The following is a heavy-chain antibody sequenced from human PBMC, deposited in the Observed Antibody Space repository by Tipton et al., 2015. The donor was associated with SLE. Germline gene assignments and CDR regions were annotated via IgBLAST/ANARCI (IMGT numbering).Heavy chain of an antibody. Sequence: TLSLTCTVSGGSSSGNYWSWIRQPPGKGLEWIGFIHDDGTTNYNPYLERRLTISIESPNGQFSLKLRSVTAADTAVYYCATLGYCSHEVCYTGIESLGQGSLVTVSS. CDR3: ATLGYCSHEVCYTGIES. D-gene: IGHD2-8*01. CDR2: IHDDGTT. CDR1: GGSSSGNY. J-gene: IGHJ4*02. V-gene: IGHV4-59*12.